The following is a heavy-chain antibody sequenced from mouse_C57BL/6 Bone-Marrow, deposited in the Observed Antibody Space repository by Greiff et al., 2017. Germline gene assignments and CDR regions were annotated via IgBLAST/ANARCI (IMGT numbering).Heavy chain of an antibody. CDR1: GYSITSGYY. J-gene: IGHJ3*01. CDR3: ERAYYSILWCAY. V-gene: IGHV3-6*01. D-gene: IGHD2-5*01. Sequence: EVQLQESGPGLVKPSQSLSLTCSVTGYSITSGYYWNWIRQFPGNKLEWMDYISYDGSNNYNPSLKNRISITSDTSKNQFFLKLNSVTTEDTATYYCERAYYSILWCAYWGQGTLVTVSA. CDR2: ISYDGSN.